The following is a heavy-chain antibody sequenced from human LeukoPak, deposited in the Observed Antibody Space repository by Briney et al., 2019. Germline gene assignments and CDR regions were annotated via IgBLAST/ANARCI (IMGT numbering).Heavy chain of an antibody. D-gene: IGHD3-22*01. J-gene: IGHJ4*02. CDR1: GYTFTNYG. Sequence: GASVKVSCKASGYTFTNYGLSWVRQAPGQGLEWMGWISGYNGHTNYVQKLQGRVTMTTDTSTSTAYTELRSLRSDDTAVYYCARGSTVRYYYDSSGYYRGPVDYWGQGTLVTVSS. V-gene: IGHV1-18*01. CDR2: ISGYNGHT. CDR3: ARGSTVRYYYDSSGYYRGPVDY.